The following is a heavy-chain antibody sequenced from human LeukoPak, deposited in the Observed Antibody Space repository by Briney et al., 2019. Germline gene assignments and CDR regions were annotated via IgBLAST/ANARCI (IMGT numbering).Heavy chain of an antibody. D-gene: IGHD3-22*01. CDR3: AKDVGTYYYDSSGYYFWDY. Sequence: PGGPLRLSCAASGFTFSSYAMSWVRQAPGKGLEWVSGLTGSGGNTYYADSVKGRFTISRDNSKNTLSLQMNSLRAEDTAVYYCAKDVGTYYYDSSGYYFWDYWGQGTLVTVSS. CDR1: GFTFSSYA. J-gene: IGHJ4*02. CDR2: LTGSGGNT. V-gene: IGHV3-23*01.